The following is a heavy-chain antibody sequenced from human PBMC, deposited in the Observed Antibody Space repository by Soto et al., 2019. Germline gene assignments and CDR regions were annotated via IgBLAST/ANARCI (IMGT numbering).Heavy chain of an antibody. D-gene: IGHD6-6*01. V-gene: IGHV1-18*04. J-gene: IGHJ4*02. CDR3: ARGEGEYSSSWNDY. Sequence: ASVKVSCKASGYTFTSYGISWVRQAPGQGLEWMGWVSAYNGNTNYAQKLQGRVTMTTDTSTSTAYMELRSLGSDDTAVYYCARGEGEYSSSWNDYWGQGTLVTVSS. CDR1: GYTFTSYG. CDR2: VSAYNGNT.